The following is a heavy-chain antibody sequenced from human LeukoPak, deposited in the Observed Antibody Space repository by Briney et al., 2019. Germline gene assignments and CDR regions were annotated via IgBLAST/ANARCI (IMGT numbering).Heavy chain of an antibody. D-gene: IGHD2-21*01. J-gene: IGHJ5*02. V-gene: IGHV3-21*01. CDR1: GFTFSSYS. Sequence: KPGGSLRLSCAASGFTFSSYSMNWVRQAPGKGLEWVSSISSSSSYIYYADSVKGRFTISRDNAKNSLYLQMNSLRAEDTAVYYCARDRAIAHNWFDPWGQGTLVTVSS. CDR2: ISSSSSYI. CDR3: ARDRAIAHNWFDP.